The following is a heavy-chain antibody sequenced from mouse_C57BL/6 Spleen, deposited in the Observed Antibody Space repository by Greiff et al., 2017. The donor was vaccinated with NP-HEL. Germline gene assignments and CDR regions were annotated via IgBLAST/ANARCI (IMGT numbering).Heavy chain of an antibody. CDR1: GYTFTGYW. V-gene: IGHV1-9*01. D-gene: IGHD1-1*01. CDR3: ARRIITTVVAPYWYFDV. J-gene: IGHJ1*03. Sequence: VQLQQSGAELMKPGASVKLSCKATGYTFTGYWIEWVKQRPGHGLEWIGEILPGSGSTNYNEKFKGKATFTADTSSNTAYMQLSSLTTEDSAIYYCARRIITTVVAPYWYFDVWGTGTTVTVSS. CDR2: ILPGSGST.